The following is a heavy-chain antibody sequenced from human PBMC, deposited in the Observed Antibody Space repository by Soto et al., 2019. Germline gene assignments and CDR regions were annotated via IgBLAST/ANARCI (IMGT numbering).Heavy chain of an antibody. D-gene: IGHD4-17*01. J-gene: IGHJ3*02. Sequence: AQLVESGGSLVKPGGSLRLSCAASGFSFGDYIMNWVRQAPGRGLEWVASISHSGSYIFYADSVKGRFTISRDNSRDSLYLQMHSLRVDDTAIYYCASPRDYCVTTSNCFIAFDIWGQGTRVTVSS. CDR2: ISHSGSYI. V-gene: IGHV3-21*01. CDR1: GFSFGDYI. CDR3: ASPRDYCVTTSNCFIAFDI.